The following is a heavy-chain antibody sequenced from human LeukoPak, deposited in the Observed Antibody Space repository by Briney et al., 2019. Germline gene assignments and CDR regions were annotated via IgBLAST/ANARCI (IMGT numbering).Heavy chain of an antibody. CDR2: IYYSGNT. CDR3: ARGRIVGNTGYYFDY. D-gene: IGHD1-26*01. J-gene: IGHJ4*02. V-gene: IGHV4-59*07. Sequence: SVTLSLTCTVSGGSISSYFWSWIRQPPGKGLEWIGYIYYSGNTNYNPSLKSRVTISVDTSKNQFSLKLSSVTAADTAMYYCARGRIVGNTGYYFDYWGQGTLVTV. CDR1: GGSISSYF.